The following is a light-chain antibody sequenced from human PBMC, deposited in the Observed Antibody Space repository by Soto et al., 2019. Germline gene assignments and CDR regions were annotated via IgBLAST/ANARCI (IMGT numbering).Light chain of an antibody. CDR3: QQYKNWPPLT. J-gene: IGKJ4*01. CDR1: QSVGSA. CDR2: GAS. Sequence: EIVMTQSPATLSVSPGETATLSCRASQSVGSAVAWYQHKPGQAPRLLIVGASIRATGVPGRFSGGGSGTEFTLTISSLQSEDFAVYYCQQYKNWPPLTFGGGTTAEIK. V-gene: IGKV3-15*01.